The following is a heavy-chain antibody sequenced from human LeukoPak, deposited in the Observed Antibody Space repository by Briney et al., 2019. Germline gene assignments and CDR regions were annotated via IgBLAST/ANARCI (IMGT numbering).Heavy chain of an antibody. D-gene: IGHD2-21*01. CDR2: IKQDGSEK. J-gene: IGHJ4*02. CDR3: ARLKGERSLFEY. Sequence: GGSLRLSCAASGFTLSTYWMTWVRQAPGKGLEWVANIKQDGSEKYYADSVKGRFTISRDNAKNSLYLQMNSLRTEDTAVYYCARLKGERSLFEYWGQGTLVTVSS. V-gene: IGHV3-7*02. CDR1: GFTLSTYW.